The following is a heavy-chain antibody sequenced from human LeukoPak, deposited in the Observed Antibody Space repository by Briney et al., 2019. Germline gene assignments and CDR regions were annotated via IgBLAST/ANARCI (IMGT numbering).Heavy chain of an antibody. V-gene: IGHV3-21*01. Sequence: SGGSLRLSCAASGFTFSSHTINWVRQAPGKGLEWVSSISSSSDYIHYADSVKGRFTISRDNAKNSLYLQMNSLRAEDTALYYCVRESFYYFNYWGQGTLVTVSS. CDR2: ISSSSDYI. CDR1: GFTFSSHT. CDR3: VRESFYYFNY. J-gene: IGHJ4*02.